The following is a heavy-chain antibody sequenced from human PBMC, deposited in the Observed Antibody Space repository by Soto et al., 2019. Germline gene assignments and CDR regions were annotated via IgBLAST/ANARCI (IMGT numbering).Heavy chain of an antibody. CDR1: GGTFSSYA. Sequence: ASVKVSCKASGGTFSSYAISWVRQAPGQGLEWMGGIIPIFGTANYAQKFQGRVTITADESTSTAYMELSSLRSEDTAVYYCARVPGSGSYSYFDYWGQGTLVTVSS. D-gene: IGHD3-10*01. J-gene: IGHJ4*02. V-gene: IGHV1-69*13. CDR3: ARVPGSGSYSYFDY. CDR2: IIPIFGTA.